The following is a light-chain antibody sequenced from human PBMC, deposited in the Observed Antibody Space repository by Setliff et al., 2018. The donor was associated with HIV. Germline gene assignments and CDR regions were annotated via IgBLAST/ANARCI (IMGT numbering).Light chain of an antibody. CDR3: ATWDDILYGWV. J-gene: IGLJ3*02. V-gene: IGLV2-11*01. CDR2: DVI. Sequence: QSALTQPRSVSGSPGQSVTFSCTGTTSDVGGYNFVSWYQHHPGKAPKLMIYDVIKRPSGVPDRFSGSKSGNTASLTISGLQAEDEADYYCATWDDILYGWVFGGGTQLTV. CDR1: TSDVGGYNF.